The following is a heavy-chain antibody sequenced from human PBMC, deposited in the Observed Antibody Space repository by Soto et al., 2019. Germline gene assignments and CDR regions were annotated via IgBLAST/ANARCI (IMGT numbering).Heavy chain of an antibody. V-gene: IGHV3-11*06. J-gene: IGHJ3*01. CDR3: ASAREWGATHAFVV. CDR1: GFTFSDYY. Sequence: GGSLRLSCAASGFTFSDYYMSWIRQAPGKGLEWVSYISSSSSYTNYADSVKGRFTISRDNAKNSLYLQMNSLRAEATAVYYCASAREWGATHAFVVWGHAAMVAVSS. CDR2: ISSSSSYT. D-gene: IGHD1-26*01.